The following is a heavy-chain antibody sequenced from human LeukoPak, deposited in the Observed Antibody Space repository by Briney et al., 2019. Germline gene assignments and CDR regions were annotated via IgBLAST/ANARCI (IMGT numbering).Heavy chain of an antibody. Sequence: PGGSLRLSCAASGFTFSSYGIHWVRQAPGKGLEWVTFISYDGSNKYHADSVKGRFTISRDNSKNTVYLQMNSLRAEDTAVYYCAKVLEITMIVVVNRASFDYWGQGTLVTVSS. V-gene: IGHV3-30*02. D-gene: IGHD3-22*01. J-gene: IGHJ4*02. CDR3: AKVLEITMIVVVNRASFDY. CDR1: GFTFSSYG. CDR2: ISYDGSNK.